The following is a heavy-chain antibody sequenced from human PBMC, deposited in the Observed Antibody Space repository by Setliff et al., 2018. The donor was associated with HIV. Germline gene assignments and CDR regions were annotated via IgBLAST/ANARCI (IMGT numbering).Heavy chain of an antibody. CDR1: GGSFSGYY. CDR2: INHRGST. J-gene: IGHJ4*02. Sequence: ETLSLTCAVYGGSFSGYYWSWIRQPPGKGLEWIGEINHRGSTNCNPSFKSRVSISVDTSKNQFSLKLSSVTAADTAVYYCATLKMATIYRDFDYWGQGTQVTVSS. CDR3: ATLKMATIYRDFDY. D-gene: IGHD5-12*01. V-gene: IGHV4-34*01.